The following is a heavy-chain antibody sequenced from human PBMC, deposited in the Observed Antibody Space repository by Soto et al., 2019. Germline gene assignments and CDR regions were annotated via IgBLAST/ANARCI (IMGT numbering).Heavy chain of an antibody. V-gene: IGHV3-23*01. CDR2: ISGSGGST. CDR1: RAPSISYA. J-gene: IGHJ6*02. CDR3: ANRQYYYYGMDV. Sequence: PGGPLSLSCAGPRAPSISYATSWVRKAQGKGLEWVSAISGSGGSTYYADSVKGRFTISRDNSKNTLYLQMNSLRAEDTAVYYCANRQYYYYGMDVWGQGNTVTVSS.